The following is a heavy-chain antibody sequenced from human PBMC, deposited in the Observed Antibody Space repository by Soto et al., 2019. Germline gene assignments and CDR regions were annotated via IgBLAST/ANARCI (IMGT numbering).Heavy chain of an antibody. CDR2: VNPIVGMS. J-gene: IGHJ4*02. CDR1: GGTFNFYT. D-gene: IGHD3-10*01. CDR3: ATSYGSGSTHFDS. Sequence: QVQLVQSGAEVMKPGSSVRVSCRTSGGTFNFYTINWVRQAPGQGLEWVGRVNPIVGMSNSAQKFQGRVTITADKSTNIAYMDLTRLKSEDTAVYYCATSYGSGSTHFDSWGQGTLVTVSS. V-gene: IGHV1-69*02.